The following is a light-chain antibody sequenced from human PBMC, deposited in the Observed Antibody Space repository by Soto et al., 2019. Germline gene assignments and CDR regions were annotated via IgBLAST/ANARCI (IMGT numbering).Light chain of an antibody. CDR1: QSVSSN. V-gene: IGKV3-15*01. CDR3: QQYNNWWT. CDR2: GAS. J-gene: IGKJ1*01. Sequence: EIVITQSPATLSVSPGERATLSCRASQSVSSNLAWYQQKPGQAPRLLIYGASTRATGIPARFSGSGSGTEFTLTISSLQSEDFAVYCCQQYNNWWTFGQGTKVDIK.